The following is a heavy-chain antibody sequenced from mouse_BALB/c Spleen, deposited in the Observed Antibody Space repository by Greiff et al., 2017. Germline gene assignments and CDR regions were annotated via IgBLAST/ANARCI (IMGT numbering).Heavy chain of an antibody. Sequence: EVKLVESGGGLVKPGGSLKLSCAASGFTFSSYAMSWVRQSPEKRLEWVAEISSGGSYTYYPDTVTGRFTISRDNAKNTLYLEMSSLRSEDTAMYYCARVGRGAMDYWGQGTSVTVSS. CDR3: ARVGRGAMDY. V-gene: IGHV5-9-4*01. D-gene: IGHD4-1*01. J-gene: IGHJ4*01. CDR2: ISSGGSYT. CDR1: GFTFSSYA.